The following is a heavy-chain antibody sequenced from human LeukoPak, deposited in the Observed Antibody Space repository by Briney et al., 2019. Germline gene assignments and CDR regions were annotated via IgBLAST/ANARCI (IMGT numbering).Heavy chain of an antibody. J-gene: IGHJ4*02. CDR3: ATLKDVLGEFDY. D-gene: IGHD3-16*01. CDR2: ISISGSTI. Sequence: GGSLRLSCAASGFTFSDYYMSWIRQAPGKGLEWISYISISGSTIYYADSVKGRFTISRDNAKNSLYLQMNSLRAEDTAVYYCATLKDVLGEFDYWGQGTLVTVSS. V-gene: IGHV3-11*01. CDR1: GFTFSDYY.